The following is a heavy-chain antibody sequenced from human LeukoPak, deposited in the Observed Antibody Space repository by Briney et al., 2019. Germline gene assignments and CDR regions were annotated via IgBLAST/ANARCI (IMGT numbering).Heavy chain of an antibody. J-gene: IGHJ6*02. Sequence: PSETLSLTCTVSGGSISTYNWSWIRQPPGKGLEWIGYIYYSGGTNYNPSLKSRVTISVDTSKNQFSLKLSSVTAADTAVYYCARDPEGEPPTYYYGMDVWGQGTTVTVSS. CDR2: IYYSGGT. D-gene: IGHD1-14*01. CDR3: ARDPEGEPPTYYYGMDV. V-gene: IGHV4-59*01. CDR1: GGSISTYN.